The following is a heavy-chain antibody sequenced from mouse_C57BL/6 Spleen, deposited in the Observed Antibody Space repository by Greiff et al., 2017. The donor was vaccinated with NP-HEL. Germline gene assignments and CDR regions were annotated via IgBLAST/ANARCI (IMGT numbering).Heavy chain of an antibody. J-gene: IGHJ3*01. CDR2: IYPGSGST. CDR3: ASEDYYGSRGWFAY. CDR1: GYTFTSYW. V-gene: IGHV1-55*01. Sequence: VKLQQPGAELVKPGASVKMSCKASGYTFTSYWITWVKQRPGQGLEWIGDIYPGSGSTNYNEKFQSKATLTVDTSSSTADMQLSSLTSEDSAVYYWASEDYYGSRGWFAYWGQGTLVTVSA. D-gene: IGHD1-1*01.